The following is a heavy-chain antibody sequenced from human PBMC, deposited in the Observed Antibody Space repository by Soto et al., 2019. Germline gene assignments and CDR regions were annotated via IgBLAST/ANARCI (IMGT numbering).Heavy chain of an antibody. J-gene: IGHJ3*02. V-gene: IGHV3-49*04. CDR2: IRGKAYGGTT. Sequence: PGGSLRLSCTSSGFGFDNYAMSWVRQAPGKGLEWVGFIRGKAYGGTTEYAASVKGRFTISRDESKSIAYLQMDSLKTEDTAVYYCTRIRWNYSGDSDAFDIWGQGTMVTVSS. D-gene: IGHD1-7*01. CDR3: TRIRWNYSGDSDAFDI. CDR1: GFGFDNYA.